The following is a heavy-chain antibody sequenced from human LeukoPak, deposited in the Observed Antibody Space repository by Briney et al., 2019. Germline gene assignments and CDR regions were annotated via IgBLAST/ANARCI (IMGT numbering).Heavy chain of an antibody. V-gene: IGHV4-34*01. CDR1: GGSFSGYY. CDR3: ARGLFPKWLRRRPLDY. D-gene: IGHD5-12*01. J-gene: IGHJ4*02. CDR2: INHSGST. Sequence: SETLSPTCAVYGGSFSGYYWSWIRQPPGKGLEWIGEINHSGSTNYNPSLKSRVTISVDTSKNQFSLKLSSVTAADTAVYYCARGLFPKWLRRRPLDYWGQGTLVTVYS.